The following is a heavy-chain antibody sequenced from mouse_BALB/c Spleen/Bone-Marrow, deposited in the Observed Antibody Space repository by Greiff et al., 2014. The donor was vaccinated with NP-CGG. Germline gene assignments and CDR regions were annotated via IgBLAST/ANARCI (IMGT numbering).Heavy chain of an antibody. D-gene: IGHD1-1*01. CDR3: ARENYGSSYGFAY. CDR1: GYSFTGYT. CDR2: INPYNGGT. V-gene: IGHV1-26*01. J-gene: IGHJ3*01. Sequence: VQLQQSGPELVKPGASMKISCKASGYSFTGYTMNWVKQSHGKNFEWIGLINPYNGGTSYNQKFKGKATLTVDKSSSTAYMALLSLTSEDSAVYYCARENYGSSYGFAYWGQGTLVTVSA.